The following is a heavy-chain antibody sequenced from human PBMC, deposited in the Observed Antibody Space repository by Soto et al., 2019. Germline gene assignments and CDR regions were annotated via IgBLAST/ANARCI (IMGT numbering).Heavy chain of an antibody. CDR2: IYPGDSDT. CDR1: GYSFINYW. V-gene: IGHV5-51*01. D-gene: IGHD6-13*01. J-gene: IGHJ3*02. CDR3: ARQDEYSRLFDI. Sequence: GESLKISCKGSGYSFINYWSGWVRQMPGKGLEWMGIIYPGDSDTRYSPSFKGQATISADKSINTAYLQWSSLEASDTAMYYCARQDEYSRLFDIWGQGTMVTVSS.